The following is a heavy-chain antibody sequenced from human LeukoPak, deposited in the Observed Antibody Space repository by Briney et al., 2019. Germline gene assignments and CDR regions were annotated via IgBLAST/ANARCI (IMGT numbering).Heavy chain of an antibody. CDR3: ARSRGNLYFQH. J-gene: IGHJ1*01. CDR1: GDSISSCY. D-gene: IGHD6-25*01. Sequence: SATLSLTCTVSGDSISSCYWSWIRQSPEKGLEWIGYIHYTGSTYYNPSLRSRVTISVDTSKNQFSLRLISVTAADTAMYYCARSRGNLYFQHWGQGTLVTVSS. CDR2: IHYTGST. V-gene: IGHV4-59*01.